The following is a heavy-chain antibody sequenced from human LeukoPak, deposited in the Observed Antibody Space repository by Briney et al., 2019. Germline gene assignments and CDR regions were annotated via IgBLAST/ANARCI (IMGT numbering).Heavy chain of an antibody. D-gene: IGHD1-26*01. CDR2: IYYSGST. V-gene: IGHV4-59*01. CDR1: GGSISSYY. Sequence: PSETLSLTCTVSGGSISSYYWSWIRQPPGKGLEWIGYIYYSGSTNYNPSLKSRVTISVDTSKNQFSLKLSSVTAADTAVYYCARGGVGATTYVWFDPWGQGTLVTVSS. CDR3: ARGGVGATTYVWFDP. J-gene: IGHJ5*02.